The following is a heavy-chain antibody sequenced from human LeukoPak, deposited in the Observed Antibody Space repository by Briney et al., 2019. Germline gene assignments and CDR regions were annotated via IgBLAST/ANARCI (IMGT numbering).Heavy chain of an antibody. CDR3: ASIIRYYYDSSGFPSG. CDR1: GFTFSSYS. Sequence: TGGSLRLSCAASGFTFSSYSMNWVRQAPGKGLEWVSSISSSSSYIYYADSVKGRFTISRYNAKNSLYLQMNSLRAEDTAVYYCASIIRYYYDSSGFPSGWGQGTLVTVSS. J-gene: IGHJ4*02. CDR2: ISSSSSYI. V-gene: IGHV3-21*01. D-gene: IGHD3-22*01.